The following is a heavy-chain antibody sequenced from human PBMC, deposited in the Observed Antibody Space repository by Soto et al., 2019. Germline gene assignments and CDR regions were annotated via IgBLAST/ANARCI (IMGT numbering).Heavy chain of an antibody. J-gene: IGHJ4*02. V-gene: IGHV1-18*01. D-gene: IGHD3-16*01. CDR3: ARDPYLGDHQY. CDR1: GYTFTTYG. CDR2: ISAYSGKT. Sequence: QVQLVQSGGEVKKPGASVEVSCKTSGYTFTTYGISWVRQAPGQGLEWVGWISAYSGKTHYAQKFPGKCTLTTCPSTNTAYLELRSLRSDDTAVYYCARDPYLGDHQYWGQGTLVTVSS.